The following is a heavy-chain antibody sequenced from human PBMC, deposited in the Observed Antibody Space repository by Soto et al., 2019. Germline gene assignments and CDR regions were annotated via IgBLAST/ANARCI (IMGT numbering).Heavy chain of an antibody. CDR3: ARDWSSDTLEISDY. J-gene: IGHJ4*02. V-gene: IGHV1-18*01. Sequence: QVQVVQSGAEVKKPGASVKVSCKTSGYTFSIYGISWARQAPGQGLEWMGWISGQDDKTVYAQNFRDILTLNKDASASTVYMELRSLTSDDTAVYYCARDWSSDTLEISDYWGQGTLVTVSS. D-gene: IGHD3-3*01. CDR1: GYTFSIYG. CDR2: ISGQDDKT.